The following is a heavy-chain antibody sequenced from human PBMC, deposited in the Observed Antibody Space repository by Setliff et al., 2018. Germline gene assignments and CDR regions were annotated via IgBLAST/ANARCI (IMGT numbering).Heavy chain of an antibody. V-gene: IGHV5-51*01. D-gene: IGHD2-2*01. J-gene: IGHJ3*01. Sequence: GESLKISCKESRDSFTNYWIIWVRQMPGKGLEWMGVIYPGDSDTRYSPSFQGQVTISADKSINTAYLQWSSLKATDTAIYYCTRHEDRNKCTSSSCYRENDAFDVWGQGAKVTVSS. CDR1: RDSFTNYW. CDR2: IYPGDSDT. CDR3: TRHEDRNKCTSSSCYRENDAFDV.